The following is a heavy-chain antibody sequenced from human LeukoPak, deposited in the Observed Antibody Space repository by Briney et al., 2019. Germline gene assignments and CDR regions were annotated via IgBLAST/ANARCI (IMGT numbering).Heavy chain of an antibody. CDR3: ARDLYSSSWAGGY. Sequence: GGSLRLPCAASGFTFSSYWMSWVRQAPGKGLEWVANIKQDGSEKYYVDSVKGRFTISRDNAKNSLYLQMNSLRAEDTAVYYCARDLYSSSWAGGYWGQGTLVTVSS. CDR2: IKQDGSEK. J-gene: IGHJ4*02. CDR1: GFTFSSYW. D-gene: IGHD6-13*01. V-gene: IGHV3-7*01.